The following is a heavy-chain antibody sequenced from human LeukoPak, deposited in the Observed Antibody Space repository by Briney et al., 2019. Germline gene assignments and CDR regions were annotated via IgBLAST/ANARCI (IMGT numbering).Heavy chain of an antibody. Sequence: ASVKVSCKASGYTFTSYDINWVRQATGQGLEWMGWMNPNSGNTGYAQKFQGRVTMTRNTSISTAYMELSSLRSEDTAIYYCATYRQVLLPFESWGQGTLVTVSS. CDR1: GYTFTSYD. V-gene: IGHV1-8*01. D-gene: IGHD2-8*02. J-gene: IGHJ4*02. CDR2: MNPNSGNT. CDR3: ATYRQVLLPFES.